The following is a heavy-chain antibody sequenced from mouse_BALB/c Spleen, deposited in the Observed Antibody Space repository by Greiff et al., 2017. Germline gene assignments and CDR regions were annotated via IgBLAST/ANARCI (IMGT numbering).Heavy chain of an antibody. Sequence: EVQRVESGAELVRPGALVKLSCKASGFNIKDYYMHWVKQRPEQGLEWIGWIDPENGNTIYDPKFQGKASITADTSSNTAYLQLSSLTSEDTAVYYCARDGYGFAYWGQGTLVTVSA. J-gene: IGHJ3*01. V-gene: IGHV14-1*02. CDR2: IDPENGNT. CDR1: GFNIKDYY. D-gene: IGHD1-2*01. CDR3: ARDGYGFAY.